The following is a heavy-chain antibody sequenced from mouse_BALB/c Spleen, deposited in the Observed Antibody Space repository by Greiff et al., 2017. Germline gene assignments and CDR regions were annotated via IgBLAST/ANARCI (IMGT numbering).Heavy chain of an antibody. Sequence: VQLQQSGAELARPGASVKMSCKASGYTFTSYTMHWVKQRPGQGLEWIGYINPSSGYTNYNQKFKDKATLTADKSSSTAYMQLSSLTSEDSAVYYCARKQLGQWFAYWGQGTLVTVSA. J-gene: IGHJ3*01. CDR3: ARKQLGQWFAY. V-gene: IGHV1-4*01. CDR1: GYTFTSYT. CDR2: INPSSGYT. D-gene: IGHD4-1*02.